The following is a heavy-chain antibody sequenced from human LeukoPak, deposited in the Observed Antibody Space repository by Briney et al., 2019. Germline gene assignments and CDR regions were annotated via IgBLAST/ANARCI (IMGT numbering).Heavy chain of an antibody. D-gene: IGHD3-22*01. J-gene: IGHJ4*02. Sequence: GGSLRLSCAASGFTFSSYAMSWVRQAPGKGLEWVSAISGSGGSTYYADSVKGRFTISRDNSKNTLYLQMNSLRAEDTAVYYCARVEDSSGYYGPYFDYWGQGTLVTVSP. CDR2: ISGSGGST. CDR1: GFTFSSYA. CDR3: ARVEDSSGYYGPYFDY. V-gene: IGHV3-23*01.